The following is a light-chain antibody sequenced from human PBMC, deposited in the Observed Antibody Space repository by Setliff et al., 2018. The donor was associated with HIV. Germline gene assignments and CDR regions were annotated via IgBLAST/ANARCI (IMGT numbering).Light chain of an antibody. CDR3: QQRSNWLLT. CDR2: DTS. Sequence: DIVLTQSPATLSLSPGDRATLSCRASHIVTNSLAWYQHKPGQAPRLLIHDTSNRATGVPPRFSGSGSGTDFTLTISSLEPEDFAVYYCQQRSNWLLTFGGGTKVDIK. CDR1: HIVTNS. J-gene: IGKJ4*01. V-gene: IGKV3-11*01.